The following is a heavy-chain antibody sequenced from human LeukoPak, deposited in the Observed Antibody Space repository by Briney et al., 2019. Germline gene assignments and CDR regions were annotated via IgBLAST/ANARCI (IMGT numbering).Heavy chain of an antibody. Sequence: GGSLRLSCAASGFTFSGYSMNWVRQAPGKGLEWVAVIWFDGSNKYYADSVKGRFTISRDNSRNTVYLQMNSLRVEDTALYYCVRGEMATGYFDYWGQGTLVTVSS. CDR1: GFTFSGYS. V-gene: IGHV3-33*08. CDR3: VRGEMATGYFDY. D-gene: IGHD5-24*01. J-gene: IGHJ4*02. CDR2: IWFDGSNK.